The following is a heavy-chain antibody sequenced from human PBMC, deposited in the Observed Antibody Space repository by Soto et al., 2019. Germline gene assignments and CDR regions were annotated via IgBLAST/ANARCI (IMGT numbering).Heavy chain of an antibody. CDR2: IIPIFGTA. CDR3: ARPGGDCGGDCYDYYYGMDV. J-gene: IGHJ6*02. V-gene: IGHV1-69*13. Sequence: ASVKVSCKASGGTFSSYAISWVRQAPGQGLEWMGGIIPIFGTANYAQKFQGRVTITADESTSTAYMELSSLRSEDTAVYYCARPGGDCGGDCYDYYYGMDVWGQGTTVTVSS. D-gene: IGHD2-21*02. CDR1: GGTFSSYA.